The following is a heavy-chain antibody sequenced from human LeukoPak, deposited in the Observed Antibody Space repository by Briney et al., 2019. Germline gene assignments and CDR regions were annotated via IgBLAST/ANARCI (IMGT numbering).Heavy chain of an antibody. CDR1: GFTFSSYW. V-gene: IGHV3-74*01. D-gene: IGHD5-24*01. CDR2: INTDGGTT. CDR3: ARDNAYMLDY. Sequence: GGSLRLSCAASGFTFSSYWMNWVRQTPGKGLVWVAHINTDGGTTRYAGSVKGRLTVSRDNAKNTLYLEMNRLRAEDTAVYYCARDNAYMLDYWGQGTQVTVSS. J-gene: IGHJ4*02.